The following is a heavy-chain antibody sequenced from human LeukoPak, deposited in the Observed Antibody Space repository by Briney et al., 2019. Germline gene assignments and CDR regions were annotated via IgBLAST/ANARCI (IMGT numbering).Heavy chain of an antibody. J-gene: IGHJ4*02. D-gene: IGHD3-10*01. CDR2: IYYSGST. CDR1: GGSISSSSYY. Sequence: PSETLSLTCTVSGGSISSSSYYWGWIRQPPGKGLEWIGSIYYSGSTYYNPSLKSRVTISVDTSKNQFSLKLSSVAAADTAVYYCARDRLLLWFGELPSNFDYWGQGTLVTVSS. V-gene: IGHV4-39*07. CDR3: ARDRLLLWFGELPSNFDY.